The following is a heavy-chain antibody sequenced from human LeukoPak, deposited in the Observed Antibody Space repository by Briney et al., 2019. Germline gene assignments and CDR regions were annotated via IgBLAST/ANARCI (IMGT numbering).Heavy chain of an antibody. J-gene: IGHJ4*02. D-gene: IGHD5-24*01. V-gene: IGHV4-59*01. CDR2: IQYSGGS. Sequence: SETLSLTCTVPGGAISSYYWSWIRQPPGKGLEWIGYIQYSGGSNYNSSIRSRVTISVDTSQNHFSLKVSSVTAADTAVYYCARGKRWLQSPFDYWGQGTLVTVSS. CDR3: ARGKRWLQSPFDY. CDR1: GGAISSYY.